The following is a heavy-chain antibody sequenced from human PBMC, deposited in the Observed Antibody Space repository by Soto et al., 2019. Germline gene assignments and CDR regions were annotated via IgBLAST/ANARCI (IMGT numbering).Heavy chain of an antibody. D-gene: IGHD7-27*01. Sequence: GGSLRLSCAASGFTFSSYWMHWVRQGPGKGLVWVSRINSDGSSTSYAASVKGRFTISIDNAKNTLHLQMNSLRAEDTAVYYCASSLLTPFDYWGQGTLVTVSS. CDR1: GFTFSSYW. CDR2: INSDGSST. CDR3: ASSLLTPFDY. V-gene: IGHV3-74*01. J-gene: IGHJ4*02.